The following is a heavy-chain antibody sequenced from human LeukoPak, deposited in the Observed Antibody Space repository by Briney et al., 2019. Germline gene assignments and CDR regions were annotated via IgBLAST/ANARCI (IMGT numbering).Heavy chain of an antibody. D-gene: IGHD4-17*01. Sequence: SETLSLTCTVSGGSISSSSYYWGWIRQPPGKGLEWIGSIYYSGSTYYNPSLKSRVTISVDTSKNQFSLKLSSVTAADTAVYYCASYGDQDAFDIWGQGTMVTVSS. CDR3: ASYGDQDAFDI. J-gene: IGHJ3*02. CDR1: GGSISSSSYY. CDR2: IYYSGST. V-gene: IGHV4-39*07.